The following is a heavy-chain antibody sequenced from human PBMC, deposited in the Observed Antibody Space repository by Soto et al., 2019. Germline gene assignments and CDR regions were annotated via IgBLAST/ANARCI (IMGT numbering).Heavy chain of an antibody. D-gene: IGHD5-12*01. V-gene: IGHV4-30-4*01. CDR3: AREKGYISGPKNFDS. CDR1: GGTVSSGDSF. Sequence: PSETLSLTCTASGGTVSSGDSFWSWLGQPPGKCLEWIGYTYDGGSSYYNPSLKSRVTMSVDTSKNQFSLKLRSVTAADTAMYYCAREKGYISGPKNFDSWGQGTLVTVSS. CDR2: TYDGGSS. J-gene: IGHJ4*02.